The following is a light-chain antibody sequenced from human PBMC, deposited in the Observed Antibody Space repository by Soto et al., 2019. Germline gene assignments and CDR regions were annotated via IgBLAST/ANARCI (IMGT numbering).Light chain of an antibody. V-gene: IGKV3-15*01. Sequence: ETVMTQSPATLSVSPGERATLSCRASQSISSYLAWYQQKPGQAPRLLIYGASTRATVIPARFSGSGSGTEFTLTISSLQSEDCAVYYCQQYNSLPPYTFGQGTKLEI. CDR2: GAS. CDR3: QQYNSLPPYT. J-gene: IGKJ2*01. CDR1: QSISSY.